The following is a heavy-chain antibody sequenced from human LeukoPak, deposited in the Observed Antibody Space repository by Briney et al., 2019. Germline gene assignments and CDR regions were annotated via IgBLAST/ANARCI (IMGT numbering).Heavy chain of an antibody. J-gene: IGHJ6*02. CDR1: GGSISSYY. V-gene: IGHV4-59*08. CDR2: IYYSGST. CDR3: TKQIGLDYGMDV. D-gene: IGHD3-16*01. Sequence: SETLSLTCTVSGGSISSYYWSWIRQPPGKGLEWIGYIYYSGSTTYNPSLKSRVTISVDASKIQFSLKLTSVTAADTAVYYCTKQIGLDYGMDVWGQGTTVTVSS.